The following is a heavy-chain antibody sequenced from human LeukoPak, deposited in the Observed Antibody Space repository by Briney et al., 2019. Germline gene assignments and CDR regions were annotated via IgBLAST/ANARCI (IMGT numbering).Heavy chain of an antibody. Sequence: ASVKVSCKASGYTFTSYGISWVRQAPGQGLEWMGWISAYNGNTNYAQKLQGRVTMTTDTSTSTAYMELRSLRSDDTAVYYCARARYCSGGSCYADYYYSYYGMDVWGQGTTVTVSS. CDR2: ISAYNGNT. CDR1: GYTFTSYG. V-gene: IGHV1-18*01. D-gene: IGHD2-15*01. CDR3: ARARYCSGGSCYADYYYSYYGMDV. J-gene: IGHJ6*02.